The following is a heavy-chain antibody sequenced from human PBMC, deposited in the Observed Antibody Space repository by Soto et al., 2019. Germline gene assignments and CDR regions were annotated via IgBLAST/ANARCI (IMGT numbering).Heavy chain of an antibody. D-gene: IGHD3-22*01. CDR1: GYTFTGYY. V-gene: IGHV1-2*04. J-gene: IGHJ4*02. CDR2: INPNSGGT. Sequence: ASVKVSCKASGYTFTGYYMHCVLQSPVQGLEWMGCINPNSGGTNYAQKFQGWVTMTRDTSISTAYMELSRLRSDDTAVYYCARENGDSSGYSFDYWGQGTLVTVSS. CDR3: ARENGDSSGYSFDY.